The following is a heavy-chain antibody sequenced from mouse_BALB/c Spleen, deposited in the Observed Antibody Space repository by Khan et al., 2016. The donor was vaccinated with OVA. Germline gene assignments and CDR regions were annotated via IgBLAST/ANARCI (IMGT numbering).Heavy chain of an antibody. CDR1: GYTFTNYG. CDR2: INTYTGEP. Sequence: QIQLVQSGPELKKPGATVKISCKASGYTFTNYGMNWVKQAPGKGLKWMGWINTYTGEPTYADDFKGRFALSLETSASTAYLQLSNLKTEDMATFFCARTYCSDVRYFDVWGAGTTVTVSS. D-gene: IGHD2-12*01. V-gene: IGHV9-1*02. CDR3: ARTYCSDVRYFDV. J-gene: IGHJ1*01.